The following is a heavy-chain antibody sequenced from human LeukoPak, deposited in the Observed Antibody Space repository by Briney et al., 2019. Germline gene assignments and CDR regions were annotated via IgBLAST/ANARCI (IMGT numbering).Heavy chain of an antibody. CDR3: ARGVYYYGSGSYYYYYYYMDV. CDR1: GFTFTGYY. CDR2: INPSGHIT. J-gene: IGHJ6*03. D-gene: IGHD3-10*01. Sequence: ASVKVSCKASGFTFTGYYMHWVRQAPGQGREWMGIINPSGHITNYAQKFQGRVTMTRDTSISTAYMELSRLRSDDTAVYYCARGVYYYGSGSYYYYYYYMDVWGKGTTVTISS. V-gene: IGHV1-2*02.